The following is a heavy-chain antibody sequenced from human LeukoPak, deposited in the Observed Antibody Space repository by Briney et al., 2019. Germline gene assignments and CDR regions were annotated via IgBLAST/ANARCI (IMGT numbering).Heavy chain of an antibody. CDR1: GFTFNNYW. J-gene: IGHJ4*02. CDR2: INTDGSTT. Sequence: PGGSLRLSCAASGFTFNNYWMHWVRQAPGKGLVWVSRINTDGSTTTYADSVKGRFTISRDNAKNTLYLQMNSLRAEDTAVYYCARNRAGDRGDTIFGVVIIDGGLFDYWGQGTLVTVSS. V-gene: IGHV3-74*01. D-gene: IGHD3-3*01. CDR3: ARNRAGDRGDTIFGVVIIDGGLFDY.